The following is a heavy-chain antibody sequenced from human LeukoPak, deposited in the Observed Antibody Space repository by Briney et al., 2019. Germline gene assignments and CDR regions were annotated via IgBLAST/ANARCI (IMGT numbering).Heavy chain of an antibody. CDR2: ISYDGSNK. V-gene: IGHV3-30*03. J-gene: IGHJ4*02. Sequence: PGRSLRLSCAASGFTFSSYGMHWVRQAPGKGLEWVAVISYDGSNKYYADSVKGRFTISRDNSKNTLYLQMNSLRAEDTAVYYCIPGTYSSGWSTDLDWGQGTLVTVSS. D-gene: IGHD6-19*01. CDR3: IPGTYSSGWSTDLD. CDR1: GFTFSSYG.